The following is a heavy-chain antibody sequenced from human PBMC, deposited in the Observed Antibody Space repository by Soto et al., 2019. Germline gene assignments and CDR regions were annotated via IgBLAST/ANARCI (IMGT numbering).Heavy chain of an antibody. V-gene: IGHV4-39*01. CDR1: GGSISSSSYY. D-gene: IGHD6-19*01. CDR3: ARLTAVAGPNWFDP. CDR2: IYYSGST. J-gene: IGHJ5*02. Sequence: QLQLQESGPGLVKPSETLSLTCTVSGGSISSSSYYWGWIRQPPGKGLEWIGSIYYSGSTYYNPSLKSRVTISVDTSKNQFSLKLRSVTAADTAVYYCARLTAVAGPNWFDPWGQGTLVTVSS.